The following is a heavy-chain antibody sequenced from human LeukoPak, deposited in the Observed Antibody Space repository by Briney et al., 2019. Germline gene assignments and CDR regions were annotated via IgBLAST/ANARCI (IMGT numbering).Heavy chain of an antibody. CDR1: GGSFSGYY. D-gene: IGHD3-22*01. V-gene: IGHV4-34*01. Sequence: SETLSLTCAVYGGSFSGYYWSWIRQPPGKGLEWIGEIDHSGSTNYNPSLKSRVTISVDTSKNQFSLELSSVTAEDTAVCYCARVEHYYDSSGYYYVVDYFDYWGQGTLVTVSS. CDR3: ARVEHYYDSSGYYYVVDYFDY. J-gene: IGHJ4*02. CDR2: IDHSGST.